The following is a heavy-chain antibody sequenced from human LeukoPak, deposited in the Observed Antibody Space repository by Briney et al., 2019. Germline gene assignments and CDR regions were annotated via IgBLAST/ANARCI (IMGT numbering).Heavy chain of an antibody. Sequence: SETLSLTCTVSGDSISSSGYYWGWIRQPPGTGLEWIGSIYYSGSTNYNPSLKSRVTISVDTSKNQFSLKLSSVTAADTAVYYCQIVVVTMLDYWGQGTLVTVSS. D-gene: IGHD2-21*02. J-gene: IGHJ4*02. V-gene: IGHV4-39*01. CDR2: IYYSGST. CDR1: GDSISSSGYY. CDR3: QIVVVTMLDY.